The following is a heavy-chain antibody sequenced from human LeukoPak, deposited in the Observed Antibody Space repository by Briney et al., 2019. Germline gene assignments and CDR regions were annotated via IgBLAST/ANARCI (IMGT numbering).Heavy chain of an antibody. J-gene: IGHJ3*02. Sequence: SETLSLTCAVSGGSLSSGGYSWSWIRQPPGKGLEWIGYIYHSGSTYYNPSLKSRVTISVDRSKNQFSLKLSSVTAADTAVYYCARAGGDGSGSYAFDIWGQGTMVTVSS. D-gene: IGHD3-10*01. V-gene: IGHV4-30-2*01. CDR3: ARAGGDGSGSYAFDI. CDR2: IYHSGST. CDR1: GGSLSSGGYS.